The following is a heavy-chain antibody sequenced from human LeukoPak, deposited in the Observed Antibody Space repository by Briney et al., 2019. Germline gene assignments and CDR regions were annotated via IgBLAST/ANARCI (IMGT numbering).Heavy chain of an antibody. CDR3: ATRITLVRGVMLGGDY. CDR2: ISGSGGST. CDR1: GFTFTSYA. V-gene: IGHV3-23*01. Sequence: GGSLRLSCAASGFTFTSYAMNWVRQAPGKGLEWVSAISGSGGSTYYADSVKGRFTMSKDNSKNTLYLQMNTLRAEDTAVYYCATRITLVRGVMLGGDYWGQGTLVTVFS. J-gene: IGHJ4*02. D-gene: IGHD3-10*01.